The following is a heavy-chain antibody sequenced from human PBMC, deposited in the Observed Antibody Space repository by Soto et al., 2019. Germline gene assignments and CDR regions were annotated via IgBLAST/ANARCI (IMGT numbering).Heavy chain of an antibody. V-gene: IGHV3-23*01. CDR2: IAGSGAST. CDR3: AKSLVTTLTYNWYFDL. J-gene: IGHJ2*01. CDR1: GFTLSSYA. Sequence: GGSLRLSCAASGFTLSSYAMTWVRQAPGMGLEWVSGIAGSGASTFYADSVKGWFSISRDKNTLFLQMNSLRADDTAVYYCAKSLVTTLTYNWYFDLWGRGTLVTVSS. D-gene: IGHD4-4*01.